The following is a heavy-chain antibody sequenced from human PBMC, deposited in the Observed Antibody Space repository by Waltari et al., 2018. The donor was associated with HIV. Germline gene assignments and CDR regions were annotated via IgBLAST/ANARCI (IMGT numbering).Heavy chain of an antibody. J-gene: IGHJ4*02. CDR2: IYWGDDK. Sequence: QITLKESGPTLVKPTQTLTLTCTFSGFSLSTSGVGVGWIRQPPGKALEWLAVIYWGDDKRYRPSLKSRLTITKDTTKNQVVLTMTNMDPVDTATYYCARRGYDSSGYWLYFDYWGQGTLVTVSS. V-gene: IGHV2-5*02. D-gene: IGHD3-22*01. CDR1: GFSLSTSGVG. CDR3: ARRGYDSSGYWLYFDY.